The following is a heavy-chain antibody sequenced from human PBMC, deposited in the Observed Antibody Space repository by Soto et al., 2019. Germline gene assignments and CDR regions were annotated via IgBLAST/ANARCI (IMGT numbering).Heavy chain of an antibody. V-gene: IGHV4-59*08. D-gene: IGHD1-26*01. CDR2: SYYVGSG. CDR3: ARVLGAPVYYFAG. Sequence: SETLSLTCTFSGSSISSYYWSWIRQPPGKGLEWIGYSYYVGSGNCTPSLKSRVTISVDTSKKQFSLKLSSVTAADTAVYYCARVLGAPVYYFAGWGQGTLVTVSS. CDR1: GSSISSYY. J-gene: IGHJ4*02.